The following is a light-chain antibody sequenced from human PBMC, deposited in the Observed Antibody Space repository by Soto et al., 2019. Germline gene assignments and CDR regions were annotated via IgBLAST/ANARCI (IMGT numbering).Light chain of an antibody. Sequence: ENVLTQSPGTLSLSPGERATLSCRASESVSSIYVAWYQQKPGQAPTLLIYDASNRATGIPARFSGSGSGTDFTLTISSLEPEDFAVYYCQQRSNWPTITFGQGTRLENK. CDR2: DAS. CDR3: QQRSNWPTIT. V-gene: IGKV3-11*01. J-gene: IGKJ5*01. CDR1: ESVSSIY.